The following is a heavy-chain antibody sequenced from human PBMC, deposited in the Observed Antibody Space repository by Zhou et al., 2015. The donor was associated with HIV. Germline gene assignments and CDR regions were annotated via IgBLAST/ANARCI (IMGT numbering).Heavy chain of an antibody. CDR3: ALQRDYCSSTSCYSDAFDI. CDR2: ISSSGSTI. D-gene: IGHD2-2*01. CDR1: GFTFSDYY. J-gene: IGHJ3*02. V-gene: IGHV3-11*04. Sequence: QVQLVESGGGLVKPGGSLRLSCAASGFTFSDYYMSWIRQAPGKGLEWVSYISSSGSTIYYADSVKGRFTISRDNAKNSLYLQMNSLRAEDTAVYYCALQRDYCSSTSCYSDAFDIWGQGTMVTVSS.